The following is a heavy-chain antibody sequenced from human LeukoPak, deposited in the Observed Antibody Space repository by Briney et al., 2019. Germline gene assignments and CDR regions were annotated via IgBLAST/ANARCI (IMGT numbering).Heavy chain of an antibody. Sequence: PSETLSLTCAVSGYSISSGYYWGRTRQPPGKGLEWIGSTYHSGSTYYNPSLRSRVTISVDTSKNQFSLKLSSVTAADTAVYYCATVVVVAATSGFDYWGQGTLVTVSS. D-gene: IGHD2-15*01. J-gene: IGHJ4*02. CDR1: GYSISSGYY. CDR3: ATVVVVAATSGFDY. V-gene: IGHV4-38-2*01. CDR2: TYHSGST.